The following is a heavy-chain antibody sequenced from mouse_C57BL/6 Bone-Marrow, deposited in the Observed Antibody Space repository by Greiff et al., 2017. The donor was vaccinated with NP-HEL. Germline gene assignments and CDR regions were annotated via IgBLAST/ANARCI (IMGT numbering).Heavy chain of an antibody. V-gene: IGHV1-69*01. CDR3: ARDPTGVATHWYFDV. CDR2: IDPSDSYT. J-gene: IGHJ1*03. D-gene: IGHD1-1*01. Sequence: QVQLQQPGAELVMPGASVKLSCKASGYTFTSYWMHWVKQRPGQGLEWIGEIDPSDSYTNYNQKFKGKSTLTVDKSSSTAYMQLSSLTSEDSAVYYCARDPTGVATHWYFDVWGTGTTVTVSS. CDR1: GYTFTSYW.